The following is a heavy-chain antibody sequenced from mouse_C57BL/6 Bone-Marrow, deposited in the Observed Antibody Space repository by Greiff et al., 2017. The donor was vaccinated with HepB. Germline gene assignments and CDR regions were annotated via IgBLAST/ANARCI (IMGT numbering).Heavy chain of an antibody. V-gene: IGHV1-9*01. CDR1: GYTFTGYW. J-gene: IGHJ4*01. Sequence: QVQLQQSGAELMKPGASVKLSCKATGYTFTGYWIAWVKQRPGHGLEWIGEILPGSGSTNYNEKFKGKATFTADTSSNPAYMQLSSLTTEDSASYYCAREITTVEPPPAMCYWGQETPVTPSS. CDR2: ILPGSGST. D-gene: IGHD1-1*01. CDR3: AREITTVEPPPAMCY.